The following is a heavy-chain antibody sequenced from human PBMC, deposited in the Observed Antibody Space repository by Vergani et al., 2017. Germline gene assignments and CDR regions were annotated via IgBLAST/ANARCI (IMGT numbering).Heavy chain of an antibody. Sequence: QVQLVESGGGVVQPGRSLRLSCAASGFTFSSYGMHWVRQAPGKGLEWVAVISYDGSNKYYADSVKGRFTISRDNSKNTLYLQMNSLRAEDTAVYYCAKDGEGSYDYYMDVWGKGTTVTVSS. CDR2: ISYDGSNK. J-gene: IGHJ6*03. CDR1: GFTFSSYG. D-gene: IGHD4-17*01. CDR3: AKDGEGSYDYYMDV. V-gene: IGHV3-30*18.